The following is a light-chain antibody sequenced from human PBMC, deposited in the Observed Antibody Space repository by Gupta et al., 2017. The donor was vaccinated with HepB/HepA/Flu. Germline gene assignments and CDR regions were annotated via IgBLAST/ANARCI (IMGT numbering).Light chain of an antibody. CDR3: QQSYSTPLT. CDR2: AAS. CDR1: QSISSY. J-gene: IGKJ4*01. Sequence: IQMPHPPSSLSASVGDRVTITCRASQSISSYVNWYQQKPGKAPKLLIYAASSLQSGVPSRFSGSGSGTDFTLTISSLQPEDSATYYCQQSYSTPLTFGRGTKVDIK. V-gene: IGKV1-39*01.